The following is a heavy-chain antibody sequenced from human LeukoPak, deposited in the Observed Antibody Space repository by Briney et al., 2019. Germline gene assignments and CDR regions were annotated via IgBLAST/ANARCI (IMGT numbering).Heavy chain of an antibody. CDR1: GFTFSDYY. D-gene: IGHD1-26*01. V-gene: IGHV3-11*06. J-gene: IGHJ1*01. CDR3: ARLKYGSPQH. Sequence: GGSPRLSCAASGFTFSDYYMSWIRQAPGKGLEWISYISSSGSYTIYADSVKGRFTISRDNAKNSLYLQMNSLRAEDTAVYYCARLKYGSPQHWGQGTLVTVSS. CDR2: ISSSGSYT.